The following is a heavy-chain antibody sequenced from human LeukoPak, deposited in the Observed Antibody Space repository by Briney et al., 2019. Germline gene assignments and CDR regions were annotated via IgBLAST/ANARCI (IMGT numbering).Heavy chain of an antibody. D-gene: IGHD5-18*01. V-gene: IGHV1-69*01. CDR1: GGTFSSYA. J-gene: IGHJ6*03. CDR3: ASRVVASGIQPNYYYYYMDV. CDR2: IIPIFGTA. Sequence: SVKVSCKASGGTFSSYAISWVRQAPGQGLEWMGGIIPIFGTANYAQKFQGRVTITADESTSTAYMELSSLRSEDTAVYYCASRVVASGIQPNYYYYYMDVWGKGTTVTISS.